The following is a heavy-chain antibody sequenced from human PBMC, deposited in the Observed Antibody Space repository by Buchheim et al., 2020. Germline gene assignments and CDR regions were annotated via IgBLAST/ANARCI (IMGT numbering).Heavy chain of an antibody. CDR1: GFTFSSYW. CDR3: ARDVYGLN. CDR2: IKQDGSEK. V-gene: IGHV3-7*01. D-gene: IGHD3/OR15-3a*01. Sequence: EVQLVESGGGLVQPGGSLRLSCAASGFTFSSYWISWVRQAPGKGLEWVANIKQDGSEKYYVDSVKGRFTISRDHAKNSLYLQMNSLRAEDTAAYYCARDVYGLNWGQGTL. J-gene: IGHJ4*02.